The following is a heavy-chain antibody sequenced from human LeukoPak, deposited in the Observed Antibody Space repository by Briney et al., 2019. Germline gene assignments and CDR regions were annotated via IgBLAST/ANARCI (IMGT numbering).Heavy chain of an antibody. J-gene: IGHJ4*02. CDR2: ISSSSSYT. D-gene: IGHD3-10*01. Sequence: PGGSLRLSCAASGFSVSSKYMSWVRQAPGKGLEWVSYISSSSSYTNYADSVKGRFTISRDNSKNTLFLQMNSLRAGDTAVYYCARGTVTMVDYWGQGTLVTVSS. V-gene: IGHV3-11*06. CDR3: ARGTVTMVDY. CDR1: GFSVSSKY.